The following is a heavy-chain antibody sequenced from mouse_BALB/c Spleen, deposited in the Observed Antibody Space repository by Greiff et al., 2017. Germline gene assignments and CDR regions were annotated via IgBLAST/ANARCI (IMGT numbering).Heavy chain of an antibody. CDR2: ISSGGSYT. V-gene: IGHV5-6*02. CDR1: GFTFSSYG. Sequence: DVMLVESGGDLVKPGGSLKLSCAASGFTFSSYGMSWVRQTPDKRLEWVATISSGGSYTYYPDSVKGRFTISRDNAKNTLYLQMSSLKSEDTAMYYCARGGNYPAWFAYWGQGTLVTVSA. D-gene: IGHD2-1*01. CDR3: ARGGNYPAWFAY. J-gene: IGHJ3*01.